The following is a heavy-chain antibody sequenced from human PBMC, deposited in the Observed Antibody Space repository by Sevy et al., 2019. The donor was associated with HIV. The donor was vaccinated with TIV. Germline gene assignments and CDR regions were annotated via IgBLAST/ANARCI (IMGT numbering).Heavy chain of an antibody. CDR1: GFIFSNYA. V-gene: IGHV3-23*01. CDR2: ISHSGGST. Sequence: GGSLRLSCAASGFIFSNYAMSWVRQAPGKGLEWVSTISHSGGSTYYADSVKGRFTISRDNSKNTLYLQMNSLRAEDTAVYYCAKDQAAAPCDAFDIWGQGTMVTVSS. J-gene: IGHJ3*02. CDR3: AKDQAAAPCDAFDI. D-gene: IGHD6-13*01.